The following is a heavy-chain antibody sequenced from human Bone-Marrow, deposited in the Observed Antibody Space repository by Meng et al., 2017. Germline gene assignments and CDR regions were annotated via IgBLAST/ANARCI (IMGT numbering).Heavy chain of an antibody. D-gene: IGHD3-10*01. CDR1: GVSISSSTW. V-gene: IGHV4-4*02. Sequence: SETLSLTCAVPGVSISSSTWWSWVRQPPGKGLEWIGEVSHSGDTNYYPTLKSRVTMSVDKSKNQFSLTLSSVTAADTAVYYCARVVPYTSGNYQSDYWGQGTLVTVSS. J-gene: IGHJ4*02. CDR3: ARVVPYTSGNYQSDY. CDR2: VSHSGDT.